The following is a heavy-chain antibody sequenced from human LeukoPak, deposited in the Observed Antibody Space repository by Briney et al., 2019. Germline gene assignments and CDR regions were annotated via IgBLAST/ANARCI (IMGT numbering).Heavy chain of an antibody. J-gene: IGHJ6*03. CDR1: GGSISNSFYY. CDR3: ARTTEAHSRRTRYYSYYMDV. D-gene: IGHD1-1*01. CDR2: INYSGST. Sequence: PSETLSLTCTVSGGSISNSFYYWGWIRQPPGKGLEWIGSINYSGSTYYNPSLKSRVTISVDTSKSQFSLKLRSVTAADTAVYYCARTTEAHSRRTRYYSYYMDVWGKGTTVTVSS. V-gene: IGHV4-39*07.